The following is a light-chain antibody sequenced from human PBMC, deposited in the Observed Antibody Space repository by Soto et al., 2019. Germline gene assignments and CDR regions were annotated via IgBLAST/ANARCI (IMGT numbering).Light chain of an antibody. J-gene: IGKJ4*01. CDR2: EAS. V-gene: IGKV1-33*01. Sequence: DIQMTQSPSSLSASVGDRVTITCQASQDITNDLNWYQQKPGKAPKVLIYEASNLETGVPSRFRGSGAGTDFTFTISRLQPEDIATYFCQQYDNVPLTFGGGTKGEIK. CDR1: QDITND. CDR3: QQYDNVPLT.